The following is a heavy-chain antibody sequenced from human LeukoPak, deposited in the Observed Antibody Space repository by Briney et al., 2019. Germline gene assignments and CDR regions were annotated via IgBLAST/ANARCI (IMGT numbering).Heavy chain of an antibody. J-gene: IGHJ4*02. CDR2: IYHSGST. V-gene: IGHV4-30-2*01. CDR3: AREGCSGGSCPFDY. Sequence: KASETLSLTCTVSGGSITSGGYSWSWIRQPPGKGLEWIGYIYHSGSTYYNPSLKSRVTISVDRSKNQFSLKLSSVTAADTAVYYCAREGCSGGSCPFDYWGQGTLVTVSS. D-gene: IGHD2-15*01. CDR1: GGSITSGGYS.